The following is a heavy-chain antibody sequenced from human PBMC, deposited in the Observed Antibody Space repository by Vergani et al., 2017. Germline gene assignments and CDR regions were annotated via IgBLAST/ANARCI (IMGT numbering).Heavy chain of an antibody. Sequence: QVQLQESGPGLVKPSQTLSLTCTVSGGSISSGSYYWSWIRQPAGKGLEWIGRIYTSGSTNYNPSLKSRVTISVDTSKNQFSLNLSSVTAADTAVYYCARGGFYDSSGYYPNDAFDIWGQGTMVTVSS. CDR3: ARGGFYDSSGYYPNDAFDI. CDR2: IYTSGST. CDR1: GGSISSGSYY. D-gene: IGHD3-22*01. V-gene: IGHV4-61*02. J-gene: IGHJ3*02.